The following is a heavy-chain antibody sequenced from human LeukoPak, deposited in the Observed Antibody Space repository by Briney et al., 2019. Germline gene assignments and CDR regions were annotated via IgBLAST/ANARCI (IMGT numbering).Heavy chain of an antibody. CDR1: GYTFTSYD. Sequence: ASVKVSCKASGYTFTSYDINWVRQATGQGLEWMGWMYPNSGNTGYAQKFQGRVTMTRNTSISTAYMELSSLRSEDTAVYYCARGWDSSGWYGFHWFDPWGQGTLVTVSS. J-gene: IGHJ5*02. D-gene: IGHD6-13*01. CDR3: ARGWDSSGWYGFHWFDP. V-gene: IGHV1-8*01. CDR2: MYPNSGNT.